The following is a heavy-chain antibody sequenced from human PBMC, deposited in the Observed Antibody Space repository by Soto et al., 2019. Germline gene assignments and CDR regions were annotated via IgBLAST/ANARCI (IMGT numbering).Heavy chain of an antibody. Sequence: ASVKVSWKASGYTFTTYGISWVRQAPGQGPEWMGWISAYNGNTKYAPNLQGRLTMTTDTSTTTAYMELRSLRSDDTAVYYCARDSSIQWTRAPKSDCWGQGTLVTVSS. CDR2: ISAYNGNT. J-gene: IGHJ4*02. D-gene: IGHD6-19*01. CDR3: ARDSSIQWTRAPKSDC. CDR1: GYTFTTYG. V-gene: IGHV1-18*01.